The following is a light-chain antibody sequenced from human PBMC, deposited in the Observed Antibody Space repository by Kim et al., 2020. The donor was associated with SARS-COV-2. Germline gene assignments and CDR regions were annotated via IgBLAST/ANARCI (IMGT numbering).Light chain of an antibody. CDR3: QSADSSGTYVV. CDR2: KDS. V-gene: IGLV3-25*03. CDR1: ALPKQY. J-gene: IGLJ2*01. Sequence: ELTQPPSVSVSPGQTARITCSGDALPKQYAYWYQQKPGQAPVLVIYKDSERPSGIPERFSGSSSGTTVTLTISGVQAEDEADYYCQSADSSGTYVVFG.